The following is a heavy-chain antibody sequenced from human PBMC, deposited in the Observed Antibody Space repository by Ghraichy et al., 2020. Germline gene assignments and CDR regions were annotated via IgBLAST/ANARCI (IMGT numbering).Heavy chain of an antibody. V-gene: IGHV3-49*03. CDR1: GFTFADCS. CDR2: IRTKAHGETP. D-gene: IGHD5-24*01. J-gene: IGHJ4*02. CDR3: TRAGDGYNYYNDY. Sequence: SCTVSGFTFADCSLNWFRQVPGKGLEWVGFIRTKAHGETPQYAASVEGRFTISRDDSKSIAYLQMNSLKTEDTAVYYCTRAGDGYNYYNDYWGQGTLVTVSS.